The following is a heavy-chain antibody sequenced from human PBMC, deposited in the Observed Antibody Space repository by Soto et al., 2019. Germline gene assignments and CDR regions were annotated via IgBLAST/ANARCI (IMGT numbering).Heavy chain of an antibody. Sequence: ASVKVSCTASGYTFTSYDINWVRQATGQGLEWMGWMNPNSGNTGYAQKFQGRVTMTRNTSISTAYMELSSLRSEDTAVYYCARGTTWIQLWSAKNGDAFYSCGQGKMVTFSS. J-gene: IGHJ3*02. CDR1: GYTFTSYD. CDR2: MNPNSGNT. V-gene: IGHV1-8*01. CDR3: ARGTTWIQLWSAKNGDAFYS. D-gene: IGHD5-18*01.